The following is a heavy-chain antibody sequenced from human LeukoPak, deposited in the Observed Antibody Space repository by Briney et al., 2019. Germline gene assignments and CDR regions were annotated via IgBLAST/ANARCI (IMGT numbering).Heavy chain of an antibody. CDR2: IYYSRST. V-gene: IGHV4-39*01. J-gene: IGHJ4*02. CDR3: ARCPSGVDYGDYGPDY. Sequence: SETLSLTCTVSGGSISSSSYYWGWIRQPPGKGLEWIGSIYYSRSTYYNPSLKSRVTISVDTSKNQFSLKLSSVTAADTAVYYCARCPSGVDYGDYGPDYWGQGTLVTVSS. D-gene: IGHD4-17*01. CDR1: GGSISSSSYY.